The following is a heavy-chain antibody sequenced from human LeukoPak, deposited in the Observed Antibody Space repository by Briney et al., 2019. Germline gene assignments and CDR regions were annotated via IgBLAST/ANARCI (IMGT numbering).Heavy chain of an antibody. CDR1: GFTFSSYA. V-gene: IGHV3-21*01. Sequence: PGGSLRLSCAASGFTFSSYAMSWVRQAPGKGLGWVSFISTSSSYIHYADSVQGRFIISRDNARKSLYLQMNSLRAEDTAVYYCARATRGGYDGYFDYWGQGTLVTVSS. CDR2: ISTSSSYI. CDR3: ARATRGGYDGYFDY. D-gene: IGHD5-12*01. J-gene: IGHJ4*02.